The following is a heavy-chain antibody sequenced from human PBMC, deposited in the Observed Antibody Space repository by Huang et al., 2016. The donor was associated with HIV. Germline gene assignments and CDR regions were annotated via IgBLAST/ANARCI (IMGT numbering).Heavy chain of an antibody. V-gene: IGHV1-69*13. CDR2: IIPMFGTP. CDR3: ARGQLGSYGDYDVLY. D-gene: IGHD4-17*01. CDR1: GGTFSKYA. J-gene: IGHJ4*02. Sequence: QVQLVQSGAEVKTPGSSVKVSCKASGGTFSKYAIGWVRQAPGQGLEWMGGIIPMFGTPNYARKFQGRVTITADDSTSTTYGEVSSLRSEDTALYYCARGQLGSYGDYDVLYWGQGTLVTVSS.